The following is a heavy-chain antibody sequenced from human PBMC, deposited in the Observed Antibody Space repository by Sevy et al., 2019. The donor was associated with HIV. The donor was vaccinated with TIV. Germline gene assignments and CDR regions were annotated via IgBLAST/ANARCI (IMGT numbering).Heavy chain of an antibody. V-gene: IGHV3-21*01. D-gene: IGHD3-16*01. CDR1: GFTFISFT. CDR2: ISNSPSYI. J-gene: IGHJ3*02. CDR3: ARRGGLTDEGFDI. Sequence: GGSLRLSCAASGFTFISFTMNWVRQAPGKGLEWVSSISNSPSYIYYAVLVKGRFTTSRDKARNAPYLQMDSLRVEDAALYYCARRGGLTDEGFDIWGQGTMVTVSS.